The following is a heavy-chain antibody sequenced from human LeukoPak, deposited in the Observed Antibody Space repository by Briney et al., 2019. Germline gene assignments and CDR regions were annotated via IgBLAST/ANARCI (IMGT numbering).Heavy chain of an antibody. Sequence: GRSLRLSCAASGFTFSSYGMHWVRQAPGKGLEGVAVISYDGSNKYYVDSVKGRFTISRDNSKNTLYLQMNSLRAEDTAVYYCAKDRYYDSSVEDWGQGTLVTVSS. CDR2: ISYDGSNK. V-gene: IGHV3-30*18. D-gene: IGHD3-22*01. CDR3: AKDRYYDSSVED. CDR1: GFTFSSYG. J-gene: IGHJ4*02.